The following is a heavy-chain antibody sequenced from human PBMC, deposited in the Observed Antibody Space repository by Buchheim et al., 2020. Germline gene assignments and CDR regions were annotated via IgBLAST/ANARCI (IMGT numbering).Heavy chain of an antibody. CDR1: GFSFSTYW. Sequence: EVHLVESGGGLVQPGESLTLSCAASGFSFSTYWMSWVRQAPGKGPEWVADIKKDGSEIYYADSVRGRFTISRDNDKNSLYLQMNSLRVDDTAVYYCAKGRPLIYNWNDRTFGFGFDYWGQGTL. J-gene: IGHJ4*02. CDR3: AKGRPLIYNWNDRTFGFGFDY. V-gene: IGHV3-7*01. D-gene: IGHD1-1*01. CDR2: IKKDGSEI.